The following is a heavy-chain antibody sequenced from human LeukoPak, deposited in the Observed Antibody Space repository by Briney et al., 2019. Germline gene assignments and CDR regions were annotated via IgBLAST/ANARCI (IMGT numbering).Heavy chain of an antibody. CDR1: GGSISSSYYY. CDR3: ARQLWLDY. Sequence: SETLSLTCTVSGGSISSSYYYWGWIRQPPGKGLEWIGSIYYSGSTYYNPSLKSRVTISVDTSKNQFSLKLRSVTAADTAVYYCARQLWLDYWGQGTLVTVSS. D-gene: IGHD5-18*01. J-gene: IGHJ4*02. CDR2: IYYSGST. V-gene: IGHV4-39*01.